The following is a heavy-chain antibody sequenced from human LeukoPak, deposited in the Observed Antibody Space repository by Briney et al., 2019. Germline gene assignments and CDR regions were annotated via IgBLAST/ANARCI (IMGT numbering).Heavy chain of an antibody. V-gene: IGHV1-69*01. Sequence: SVKVSCKASGTTFRSYAINWVRQAPGQGLEWMGAIIPSFGTVKYAQKFQGRVTMTADESTSTSYMDLNYLRSDDTAVYFCARATSANEYSYGFHFDYWGQGTLVTVSS. CDR3: ARATSANEYSYGFHFDY. CDR1: GTTFRSYA. D-gene: IGHD5-18*01. CDR2: IIPSFGTV. J-gene: IGHJ4*02.